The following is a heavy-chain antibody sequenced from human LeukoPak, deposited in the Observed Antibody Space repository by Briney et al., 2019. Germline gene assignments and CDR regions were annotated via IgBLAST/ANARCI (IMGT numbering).Heavy chain of an antibody. V-gene: IGHV1-69*13. CDR2: IIPIFGTA. J-gene: IGHJ6*03. Sequence: GASVKVSCKASGGTFSSYAISWVRQAPGQGLECMGGIIPIFGTANYAQKFQGRVTITADESTSTAYMELSSLRSEDTAVYYCARARYREINYAYAGGFYYMDVWGKGTTVTVSS. CDR1: GGTFSSYA. CDR3: ARARYREINYAYAGGFYYMDV. D-gene: IGHD1-26*01.